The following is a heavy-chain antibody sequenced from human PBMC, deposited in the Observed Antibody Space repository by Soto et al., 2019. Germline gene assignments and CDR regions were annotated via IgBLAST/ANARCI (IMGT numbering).Heavy chain of an antibody. V-gene: IGHV1-18*01. CDR2: ISGYNGNT. D-gene: IGHD6-13*01. CDR3: ARGGSSWSAEYYQH. Sequence: ASVKVSCKASGYTFSNYGISWVRQAPGQGPEWMGWISGYNGNTKYAQKLQGRVTMTTDTSMSTAYMEVRSLRSDDTAVYYCARGGSSWSAEYYQHWGKGTLVTVSS. J-gene: IGHJ1*01. CDR1: GYTFSNYG.